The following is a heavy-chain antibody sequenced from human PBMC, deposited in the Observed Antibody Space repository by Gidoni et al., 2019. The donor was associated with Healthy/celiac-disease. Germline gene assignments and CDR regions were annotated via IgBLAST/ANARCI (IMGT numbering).Heavy chain of an antibody. CDR2: IYHSGST. CDR1: GYSISSGYY. Sequence: QVQLQASCPGLVKPSETLSLTCTVSGYSISSGYYWGWIRQPPGKGLEWIGSIYHSGSTYYNPSLKSRVTISVDTSKNQFSLKLSSVTAADTAVYYCARYQLPFDYWGQGTLVTVSS. J-gene: IGHJ4*02. D-gene: IGHD2-2*01. CDR3: ARYQLPFDY. V-gene: IGHV4-38-2*02.